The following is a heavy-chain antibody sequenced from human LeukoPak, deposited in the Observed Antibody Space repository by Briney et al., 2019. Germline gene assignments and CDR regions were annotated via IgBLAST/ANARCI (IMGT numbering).Heavy chain of an antibody. CDR2: IYHTGST. J-gene: IGHJ4*02. V-gene: IGHV4-38-2*02. Sequence: SETLSLTCTVSGYSISSGYYWGWIRQPPGKGLEWVASIYHTGSTYYNPSLKSRVTISVDTSKNQFSLKLSSVTAADTAVYYCAREPEYCSGGSCREGFDYWGQGTLVTVSS. CDR3: AREPEYCSGGSCREGFDY. CDR1: GYSISSGYY. D-gene: IGHD2-15*01.